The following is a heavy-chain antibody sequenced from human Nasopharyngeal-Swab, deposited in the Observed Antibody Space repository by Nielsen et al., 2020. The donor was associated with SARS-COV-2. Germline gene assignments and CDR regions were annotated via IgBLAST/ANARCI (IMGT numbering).Heavy chain of an antibody. V-gene: IGHV1-46*01. CDR3: ASLYYYDSSGYYSDAFDI. D-gene: IGHD3-22*01. CDR2: INPSGGST. Sequence: ASVKVSCKASGYTFTSYYMHWVRQAPGQGLAWMGIINPSGGSTSCAQKFQGRVTMTRDTSTSTVYMELSSLRSEDTAVYYCASLYYYDSSGYYSDAFDIWGQGTMVTVSS. CDR1: GYTFTSYY. J-gene: IGHJ3*02.